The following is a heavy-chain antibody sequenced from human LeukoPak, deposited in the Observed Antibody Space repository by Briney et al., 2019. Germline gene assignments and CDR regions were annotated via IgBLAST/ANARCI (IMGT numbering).Heavy chain of an antibody. CDR3: ARPGRQDAYNGHYWYFDL. Sequence: PSETLSLTCIVSGGSITNYYWNWIRQPPGKDLEWIGCVSYSGRTHYSSALKSRVTISVDTSKNQFSLNLRSVTAADTAVYYCARPGRQDAYNGHYWYFDLWGRGTLVTVSS. CDR2: VSYSGRT. V-gene: IGHV4-59*01. J-gene: IGHJ2*01. CDR1: GGSITNYY. D-gene: IGHD5-24*01.